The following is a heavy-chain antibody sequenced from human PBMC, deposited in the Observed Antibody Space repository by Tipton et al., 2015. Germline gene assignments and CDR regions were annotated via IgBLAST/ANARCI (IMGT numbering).Heavy chain of an antibody. Sequence: TLSLTCTVSSGSVTSGSYYWSWIRQPPGKGLEWIGYISYTDGAHYNPALKSRVTISVDTSKTQFSLKMSSVTASDTAVYYRARARGRHGGLFDSWGQGILVTVSS. V-gene: IGHV4-61*01. CDR2: ISYTDGA. CDR3: ARARGRHGGLFDS. J-gene: IGHJ4*02. D-gene: IGHD4-23*01. CDR1: SGSVTSGSYY.